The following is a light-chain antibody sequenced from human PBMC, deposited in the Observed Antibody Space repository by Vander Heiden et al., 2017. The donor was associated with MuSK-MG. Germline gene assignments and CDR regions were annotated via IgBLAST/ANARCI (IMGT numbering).Light chain of an antibody. V-gene: IGLV1-47*01. CDR3: AEWDDRLSVLV. CDR2: RNN. J-gene: IGLJ2*01. Sequence: QSVLTQPPSASGTPGHRVTISCSGSSSNIGRNHVYWYQQLPGTESKRRIVRNNQRPSGVPDRFSCYKAGTSESRDIRGLRSEEEADDCWAEWDDRLSVLVFGGGNKLTVL. CDR1: SSNIGRNH.